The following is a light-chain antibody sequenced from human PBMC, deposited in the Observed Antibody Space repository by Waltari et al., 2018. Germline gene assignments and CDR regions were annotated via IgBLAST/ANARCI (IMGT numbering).Light chain of an antibody. CDR1: ASDVGTYNF. Sequence: QSALTQPASVSGSPGQSITITCTGTASDVGTYNFVSWYQQHPGKAPKILIYEVSRRPSGVSSRFSVSKSGNTASLTISALQADDEADYYCCSYAGSSTYVFGSGTKITVL. V-gene: IGLV2-23*02. CDR2: EVS. CDR3: CSYAGSSTYV. J-gene: IGLJ1*01.